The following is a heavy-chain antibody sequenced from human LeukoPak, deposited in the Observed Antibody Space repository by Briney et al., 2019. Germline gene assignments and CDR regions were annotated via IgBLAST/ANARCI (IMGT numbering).Heavy chain of an antibody. CDR1: GYTFTSYD. V-gene: IGHV1-8*01. D-gene: IGHD6-13*01. CDR3: ARSSSWLYYFDY. CDR2: MNPNSGNT. Sequence: ASVKVSCKASGYTFTSYDINWVRQATGQGLEWMGWMNPNSGNTGYAQKFQGRVTMTRNTSMSTAYMELSSLRSEDTAVYYCARSSSWLYYFDYWGQGTLVTVSS. J-gene: IGHJ4*02.